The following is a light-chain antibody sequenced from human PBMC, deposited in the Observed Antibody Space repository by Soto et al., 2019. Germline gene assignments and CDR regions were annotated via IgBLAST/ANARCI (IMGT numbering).Light chain of an antibody. J-gene: IGKJ1*01. V-gene: IGKV1-9*01. Sequence: DIQLTQSPSFLSASVGDRVTITCRASQGISSYLAWYQQKPGKAPKLLIYAASTLLSGVPSRFSGSGSGTEFTLTISRLQPEDFATYYCQQYNIYPTFGQGTKVDIK. CDR1: QGISSY. CDR3: QQYNIYPT. CDR2: AAS.